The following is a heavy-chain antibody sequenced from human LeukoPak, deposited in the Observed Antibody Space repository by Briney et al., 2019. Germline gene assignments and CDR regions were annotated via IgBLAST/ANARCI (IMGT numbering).Heavy chain of an antibody. V-gene: IGHV1-18*01. CDR3: ARDEVPAKIYYYYYYGMDV. Sequence: GASVKVSCKASGYTFTSYGISWVRQAPGQGLEWMGWISAYNGNTNYAQKLQGRVTMTTDTSTSTAYMELRSLRSDDTAVYYCARDEVPAKIYYYYYYGMDVWGQGTTVTVSS. CDR1: GYTFTSYG. D-gene: IGHD2-15*01. J-gene: IGHJ6*02. CDR2: ISAYNGNT.